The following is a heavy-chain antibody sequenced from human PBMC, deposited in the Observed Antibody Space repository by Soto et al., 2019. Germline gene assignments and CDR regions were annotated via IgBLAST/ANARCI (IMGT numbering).Heavy chain of an antibody. CDR1: AYSFTTYW. V-gene: IGHV5-10-1*01. J-gene: IGHJ4*02. CDR2: IDPSDSNT. D-gene: IGHD2-15*01. CDR3: ARGRKRSCVAGNCSLCDS. Sequence: GESLKISCEGSAYSFTTYWISWVRQMPGRGLEWMGRIDPSDSNTNDNPSFRGHVTISADKSISTAYLQWNSLKASDTAMYYCARGRKRSCVAGNCSLCDSGGQGTLVTVSS.